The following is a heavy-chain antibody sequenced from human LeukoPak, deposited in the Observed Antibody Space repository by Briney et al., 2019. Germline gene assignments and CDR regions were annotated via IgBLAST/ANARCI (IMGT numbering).Heavy chain of an antibody. CDR3: ARGESTVWPFDY. J-gene: IGHJ4*02. CDR1: GITFNSYA. V-gene: IGHV3-30-3*01. CDR2: ISYDGSSK. Sequence: GGSLRLSCAASGITFNSYAMNWVRQAPGKGLEWVAVISYDGSSKYYADSVKGRFTISRDNSKNTLYLQMNSLRAEDTAVYYCARGESTVWPFDYWGQGTLVIVSS. D-gene: IGHD4-17*01.